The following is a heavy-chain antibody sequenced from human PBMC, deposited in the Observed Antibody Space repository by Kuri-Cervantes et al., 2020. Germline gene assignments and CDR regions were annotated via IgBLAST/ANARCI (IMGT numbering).Heavy chain of an antibody. V-gene: IGHV3-23*01. CDR1: GFTFSSYA. J-gene: IGHJ3*02. CDR3: AKDRRDGYNYDAFDI. D-gene: IGHD5-24*01. CDR2: ISGSGGST. Sequence: GESLKISCAASGFTFSSYAMSWVRQAPGKGLEWVSAISGSGGSTYYADSVKGRFTISRDNAKNSLYLQMNSLRAEDTALYYCAKDRRDGYNYDAFDIWGQGTMVTVSS.